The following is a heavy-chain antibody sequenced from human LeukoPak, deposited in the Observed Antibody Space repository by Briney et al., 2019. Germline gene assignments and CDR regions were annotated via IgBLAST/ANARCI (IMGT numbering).Heavy chain of an antibody. D-gene: IGHD5-12*01. Sequence: GGSLRLSCAASGFTFSSYSMNWVRQAPGKGLEWVSYISSSSSTIYYADSVKGRFTISRDNAKNSLYLQMNSLRAEDTAVYYCARDPREVATIFDYWGQGTLVTVSS. V-gene: IGHV3-48*04. CDR2: ISSSSSTI. CDR3: ARDPREVATIFDY. CDR1: GFTFSSYS. J-gene: IGHJ4*02.